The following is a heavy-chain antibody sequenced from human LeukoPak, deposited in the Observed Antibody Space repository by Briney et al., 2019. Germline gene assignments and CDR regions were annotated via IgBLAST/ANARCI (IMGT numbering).Heavy chain of an antibody. CDR2: IWYDGSNK. J-gene: IGHJ4*02. CDR3: AKTQLGWLQLYYFDY. V-gene: IGHV3-33*06. Sequence: GGSLRLSCAASGFTFSSYGMHWVRQAPGKGLEWVAVIWYDGSNKYYADSVKGRFTISRDNSKNTLYLQMNSLRAEDTAVYYCAKTQLGWLQLYYFDYWGQGTLVTVPS. D-gene: IGHD5-24*01. CDR1: GFTFSSYG.